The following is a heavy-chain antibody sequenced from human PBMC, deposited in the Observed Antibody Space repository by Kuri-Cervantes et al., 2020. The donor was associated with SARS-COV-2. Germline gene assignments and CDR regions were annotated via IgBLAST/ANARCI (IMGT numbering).Heavy chain of an antibody. CDR1: GYTFTSYY. CDR3: ARGGWRRSYDSSGYHYYYMDV. D-gene: IGHD3-22*01. Sequence: ASVKVFCKASGYTFTSYYMHWVRQAPGQGLEWMGIINPSGGSTSYAQKFQGRVTMTRDTSTSTAYMELSSLRSEDTAVYYCARGGWRRSYDSSGYHYYYMDVWGKGTTVTVSS. V-gene: IGHV1-46*01. CDR2: INPSGGST. J-gene: IGHJ6*03.